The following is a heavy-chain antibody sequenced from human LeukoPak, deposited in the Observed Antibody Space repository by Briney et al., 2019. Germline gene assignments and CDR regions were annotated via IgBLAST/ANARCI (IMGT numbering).Heavy chain of an antibody. V-gene: IGHV4-34*01. Sequence: PSETLSLTCAVYGGSFSGYYWSWIRQPPGKGLEWIGEINHSGSTNYNPSLKSRVTISVDTSKNQFSLKLSSVTAADTAVYYCARGAPYYFDYWGQGTLVTVPS. J-gene: IGHJ4*02. CDR1: GGSFSGYY. CDR3: ARGAPYYFDY. CDR2: INHSGST.